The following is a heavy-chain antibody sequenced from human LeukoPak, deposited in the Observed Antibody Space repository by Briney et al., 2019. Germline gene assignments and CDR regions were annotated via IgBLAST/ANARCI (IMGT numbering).Heavy chain of an antibody. Sequence: GGSLRLSCAASGFTFSSYTMNWVRQAPGKGLEWVSSISSSSSYIYYADSVRGRFTISRDNAKNSLSLQMNSLRAEDTAVYYCARDLLRQPMATINPFGYWGQGTLVSVSS. V-gene: IGHV3-21*01. CDR1: GFTFSSYT. CDR3: ARDLLRQPMATINPFGY. CDR2: ISSSSSYI. D-gene: IGHD5-24*01. J-gene: IGHJ4*02.